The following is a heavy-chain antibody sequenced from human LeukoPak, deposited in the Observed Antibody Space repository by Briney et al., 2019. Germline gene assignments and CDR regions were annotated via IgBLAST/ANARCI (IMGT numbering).Heavy chain of an antibody. CDR1: GFTFSNYA. CDR3: ASTNYRGGSTGYNWFDP. Sequence: GRSLRLSCAASGFTFSNYAMHWVRQAPGKGLEWVAVISYDGSSESYPDSVKGRFTMSRDHSKNMLYLQMNSLRREDTAVYYCASTNYRGGSTGYNWFDPWGQGTLVTVSS. D-gene: IGHD1-26*01. V-gene: IGHV3-30-3*01. J-gene: IGHJ5*02. CDR2: ISYDGSSE.